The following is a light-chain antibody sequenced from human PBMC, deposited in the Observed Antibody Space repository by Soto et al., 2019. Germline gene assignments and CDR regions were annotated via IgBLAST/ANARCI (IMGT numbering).Light chain of an antibody. Sequence: QSVLTQPPSVSWAPGHSVAISCTGTGSDVGTYNRVSWYQPPPGTAPKLMIYDVSDRASEVPDRFSGPKSGNTASLTISGLQAEDEADYYCSSYTSSSTYVFGTGTKVTVL. CDR3: SSYTSSSTYV. V-gene: IGLV2-18*02. CDR2: DVS. CDR1: GSDVGTYNR. J-gene: IGLJ1*01.